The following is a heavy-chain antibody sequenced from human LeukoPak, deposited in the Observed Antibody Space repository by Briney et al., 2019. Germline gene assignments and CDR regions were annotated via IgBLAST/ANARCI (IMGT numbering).Heavy chain of an antibody. CDR3: ARDLYTTVRGVTSPIPFDY. CDR2: ISAYNGNT. J-gene: IGHJ4*02. D-gene: IGHD3-10*01. CDR1: GYTFTSYG. Sequence: ASVKVSCKASGYTFTSYGISWVRQAPGQGLEWMGWISAYNGNTNYAQKLQGRVTMTTDTSTSTAYMELRSLRSDDTAVYYCARDLYTTVRGVTSPIPFDYWGQGTLVTVSS. V-gene: IGHV1-18*01.